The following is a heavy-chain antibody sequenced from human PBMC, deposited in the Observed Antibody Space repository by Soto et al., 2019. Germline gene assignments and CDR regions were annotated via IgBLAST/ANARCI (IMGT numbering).Heavy chain of an antibody. D-gene: IGHD2-8*02. CDR1: GFTFSGYW. J-gene: IGHJ5*02. CDR3: TRDWNHDTGP. V-gene: IGHV3-7*04. Sequence: EVHLVESGGGLVQPGGSLRLSCAASGFTFSGYWMTWVRQAPGKGLEGVANISPDGSEEYYVDSVKGRLTLSRDNAKNSVYLQRNSLRGEDTDLYYCTRDWNHDTGPWGQGTQVTVSS. CDR2: ISPDGSEE.